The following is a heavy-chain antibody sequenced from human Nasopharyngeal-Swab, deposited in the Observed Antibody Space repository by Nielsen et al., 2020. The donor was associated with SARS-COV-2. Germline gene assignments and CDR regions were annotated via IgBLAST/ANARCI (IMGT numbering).Heavy chain of an antibody. J-gene: IGHJ3*02. V-gene: IGHV3-23*01. Sequence: GESLKISCAASGFTFSSYAMSWVRQAPGKGLEWVSAISGSGGSTYYADSVKGRFTISRENSKNTLYLQMNSLRAEDTDVYYCAKKLENILRYFDWLLDAFDIWGQGTMVTVSS. CDR1: GFTFSSYA. D-gene: IGHD3-9*01. CDR3: AKKLENILRYFDWLLDAFDI. CDR2: ISGSGGST.